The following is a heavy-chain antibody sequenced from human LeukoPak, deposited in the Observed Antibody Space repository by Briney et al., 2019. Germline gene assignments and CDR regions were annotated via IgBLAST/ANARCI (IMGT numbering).Heavy chain of an antibody. V-gene: IGHV1-2*02. D-gene: IGHD3-10*01. CDR1: GDALTGYY. CDR2: INPNSGGT. J-gene: IGHJ4*02. Sequence: ASVKVSCKASGDALTGYYMHWVRQAPGQGLEWLGWINPNSGGTHYAQKFQGRVTMTRDTSINTAYMELSRLRSDDTAVYYCARDSFGHDNDFDYWGQGTLVTVSS. CDR3: ARDSFGHDNDFDY.